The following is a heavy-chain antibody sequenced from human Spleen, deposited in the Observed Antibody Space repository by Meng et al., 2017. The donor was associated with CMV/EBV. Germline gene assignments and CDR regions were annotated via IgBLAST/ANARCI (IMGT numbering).Heavy chain of an antibody. J-gene: IGHJ3*01. D-gene: IGHD3-22*01. CDR2: IDPKNGDT. CDR1: GYTFTGDY. CDR3: AKEESGYYDALDV. V-gene: IGHV1-2*02. Sequence: ASVKVSCKTSGYTFTGDYLHWVRQAPGQGLEWMASIDPKNGDTKFAQKFQGRVTMTRDTSISTVYMQLSRLRSDDTAVYYCAKEESGYYDALDVWGQGTMVTV.